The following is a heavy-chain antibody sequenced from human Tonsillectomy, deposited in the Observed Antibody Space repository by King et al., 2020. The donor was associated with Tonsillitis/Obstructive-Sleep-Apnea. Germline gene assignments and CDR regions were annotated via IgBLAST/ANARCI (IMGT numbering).Heavy chain of an antibody. J-gene: IGHJ4*02. V-gene: IGHV3-23*04. CDR1: GFTFSRYS. Sequence: VQLVESGGGLVKPGGSLRLSCAASGFTFSRYSMSWVRQAPGKGLEWGAAISGSGGSTYYADSVKGRFTISRDNSKNTLYLQMNSLRAEDTAVYYCANIQSLDYWGQGTLVTVSS. CDR3: ANIQSLDY. CDR2: ISGSGGST.